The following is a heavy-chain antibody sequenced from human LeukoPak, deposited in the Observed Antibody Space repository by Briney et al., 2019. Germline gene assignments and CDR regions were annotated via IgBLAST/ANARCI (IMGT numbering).Heavy chain of an antibody. CDR1: GGSISSGDYY. V-gene: IGHV4-30-4*01. CDR2: IYYSGSP. CDR3: AGGGDSYEQYFQH. D-gene: IGHD5-18*01. Sequence: SETLSLTCTVSGGSISSGDYYWSWIRQPPGKGLEWIGYIYYSGSPYYNPSLKSRVTLSVDTSKNQFSLKLSSVTAADTAVYYCAGGGDSYEQYFQHWGQGTLVTVSS. J-gene: IGHJ1*01.